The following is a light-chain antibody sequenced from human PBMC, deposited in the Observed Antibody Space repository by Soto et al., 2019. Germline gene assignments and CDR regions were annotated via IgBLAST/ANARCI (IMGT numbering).Light chain of an antibody. CDR3: QQYNDYVYT. CDR2: DVS. V-gene: IGKV1-5*01. CDR1: QTVERW. J-gene: IGKJ2*01. Sequence: DIQMTQSPSTLSASVGDRVIITCRASQTVERWMAWYQQKPGKAPKLLISDVSTLERGVPSRFSGSRSATEFTLTISGLQPDDFATYYCQQYNDYVYTFGQGTKVESK.